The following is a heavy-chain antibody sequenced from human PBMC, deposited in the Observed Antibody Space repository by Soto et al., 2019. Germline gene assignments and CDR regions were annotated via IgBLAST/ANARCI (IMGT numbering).Heavy chain of an antibody. V-gene: IGHV4-34*01. CDR3: ARARLYSSSWLQRQPFDY. Sequence: LSLTCAVYGGSFSGYYWSWIRQPPGKGLEWIGEINHSGSTNYNPSLKSRVTISVDTSKNQFSLKLSSVTAADTAVYYCARARLYSSSWLQRQPFDYWGRGTLVTVSS. CDR1: GGSFSGYY. J-gene: IGHJ4*02. D-gene: IGHD6-13*01. CDR2: INHSGST.